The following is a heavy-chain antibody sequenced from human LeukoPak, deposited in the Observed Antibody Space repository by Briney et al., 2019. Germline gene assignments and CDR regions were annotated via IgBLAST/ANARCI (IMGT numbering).Heavy chain of an antibody. CDR1: GFTFDDYG. J-gene: IGHJ4*02. D-gene: IGHD2-8*01. Sequence: GGSLRLSCEASGFTFDDYGVRWVRQVRGKGLEWVSGINRNGDNTDYADSVKGRFTISRDNAKNSHFLQMNSLRVEDTAFYYCARGFRNGPFDCWGQGTLVTVSS. CDR3: ARGFRNGPFDC. CDR2: INRNGDNT. V-gene: IGHV3-20*04.